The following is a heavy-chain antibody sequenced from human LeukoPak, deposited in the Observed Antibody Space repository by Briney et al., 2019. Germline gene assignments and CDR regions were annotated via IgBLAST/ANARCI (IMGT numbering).Heavy chain of an antibody. D-gene: IGHD5-18*01. CDR1: GGSISSSNW. CDR2: IYESGST. V-gene: IGHV4-4*02. J-gene: IGHJ4*02. CDR3: ARVGYAHLHTPNFDY. Sequence: SETLSLTCAVYGGSISSSNWWSWVRQPPGKGLEWIGEIYESGSTNYNPSLKSRVTISVDKSKNQFPLKLSSVTAADTAVYYCARVGYAHLHTPNFDYWGQGTLVTVSS.